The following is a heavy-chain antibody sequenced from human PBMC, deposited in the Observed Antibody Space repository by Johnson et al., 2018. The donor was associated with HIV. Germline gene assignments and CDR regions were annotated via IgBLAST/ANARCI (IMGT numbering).Heavy chain of an antibody. D-gene: IGHD2-21*01. CDR1: GFTFSSNY. CDR3: ARVGQVVWDAFDI. Sequence: VQLVESGGGVVQPGRSLRLSCAASGFTFSSNYMSWVRQAPGKGLEWVSVIYSGGSTYYADSVKGRFTISRDNSKNTLYLQMNSLRAEETAVDYCARVGQVVWDAFDIWGQGTMVTVSS. V-gene: IGHV3-66*01. J-gene: IGHJ3*02. CDR2: IYSGGST.